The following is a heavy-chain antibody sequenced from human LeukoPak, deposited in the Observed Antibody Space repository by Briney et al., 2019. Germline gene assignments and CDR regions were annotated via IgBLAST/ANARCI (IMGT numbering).Heavy chain of an antibody. CDR3: VRVIGAPNYYYYMDV. CDR1: GGSISTYY. V-gene: IGHV4-4*07. Sequence: SETLSLSCTVSGGSISTYYWSWIRQPAGMGLAWIGRIYTSGSTNYNPSLKSRVTMSVDTSKNQFSLKLSSVTAADTAVYYCVRVIGAPNYYYYMDVWGKGTTVTVSS. J-gene: IGHJ6*03. D-gene: IGHD3-22*01. CDR2: IYTSGST.